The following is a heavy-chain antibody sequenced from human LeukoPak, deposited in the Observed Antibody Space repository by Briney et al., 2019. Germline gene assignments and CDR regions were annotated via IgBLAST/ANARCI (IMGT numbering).Heavy chain of an antibody. V-gene: IGHV3-48*01. CDR2: ISSSSSTI. CDR1: GFTFSSYS. CDR3: AREEYGMDV. Sequence: GGSLRLSRAASGFTFSSYSMNWVRQAPGKGLEWVSYISSSSSTIYYADSVKGRFTISRDNAKNSLYLQMNSLRAEDTAVYYCAREEYGMDVWGQGTTVTVSS. J-gene: IGHJ6*02.